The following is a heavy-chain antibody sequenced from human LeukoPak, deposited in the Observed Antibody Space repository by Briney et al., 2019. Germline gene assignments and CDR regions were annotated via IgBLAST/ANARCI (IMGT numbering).Heavy chain of an antibody. CDR1: GFTFSNYA. V-gene: IGHV3-21*01. CDR3: ARTLVTTVIDY. J-gene: IGHJ4*02. Sequence: GGSLRLSCAASGFTFSNYAMNWVRQAPGKGLEWVSSISSSSSYIYYADSVKGRFTISRDNAKNSLYLQMNSLRAEDTAVYYCARTLVTTVIDYWGQGTLVTVSS. D-gene: IGHD4-17*01. CDR2: ISSSSSYI.